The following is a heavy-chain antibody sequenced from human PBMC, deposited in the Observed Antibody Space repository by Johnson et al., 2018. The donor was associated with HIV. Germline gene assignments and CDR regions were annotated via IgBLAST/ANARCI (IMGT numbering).Heavy chain of an antibody. CDR3: ARDRPDIVVVPGAIDAFDI. D-gene: IGHD2-2*01. CDR1: GFTFSSYA. V-gene: IGHV3-30-3*01. Sequence: VQLVESGGGVVQPGGSLRLSCAASGFTFSSYAMHWVRQAPGKGLEWVAVISFDGSNKYYADSVKGRFTISRDNSKNTLYLQMNSLRAEDTAVYYCARDRPDIVVVPGAIDAFDIWGQGTMVTVSS. CDR2: ISFDGSNK. J-gene: IGHJ3*02.